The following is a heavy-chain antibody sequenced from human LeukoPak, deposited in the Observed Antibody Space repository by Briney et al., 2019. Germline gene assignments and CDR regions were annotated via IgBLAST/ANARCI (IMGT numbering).Heavy chain of an antibody. J-gene: IGHJ3*02. V-gene: IGHV4-39*01. Sequence: SETLSLTCTVSGGSISSSSYYWGWIRQPPGKGLEWIGSIYYSGSTYYNPSLKSRVTISVDTSKNQFSLKLSSVTAADTAVYYCASPVVPAAMPPGNDAFDIWGQGTMVTVSS. CDR2: IYYSGST. D-gene: IGHD2-2*01. CDR3: ASPVVPAAMPPGNDAFDI. CDR1: GGSISSSSYY.